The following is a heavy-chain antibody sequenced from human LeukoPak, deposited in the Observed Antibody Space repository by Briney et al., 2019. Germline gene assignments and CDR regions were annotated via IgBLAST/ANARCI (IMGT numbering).Heavy chain of an antibody. J-gene: IGHJ4*02. D-gene: IGHD6-13*01. Sequence: GGSLRLSCAASGFTFSTYEMNWVRQAPGKGLEWVSYISSSGSTIYYADSVKGRFTISRDNAKNSLYLQMNSLRAEDTAVYYCAKDSYSSSWYLRYYFDYWGQGTLVTVSS. CDR2: ISSSGSTI. CDR3: AKDSYSSSWYLRYYFDY. CDR1: GFTFSTYE. V-gene: IGHV3-48*03.